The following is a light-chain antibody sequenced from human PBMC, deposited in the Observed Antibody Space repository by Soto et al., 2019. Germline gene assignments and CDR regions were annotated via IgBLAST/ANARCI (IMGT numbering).Light chain of an antibody. J-gene: IGLJ3*02. CDR1: SSDIGGYNY. CDR3: PAFEEKNKLL. CDR2: EVS. V-gene: IGLV2-8*01. Sequence: QSALTQPPSASGSPGQSVTISCTGTSSDIGGYNYVSWYRQHPGKAPKLMIFEVSKRPSGVPDRFSGSKFGNTASLTVSGLQTGEGGNYYAPAFEEKNKLLFGGGPKRTVL.